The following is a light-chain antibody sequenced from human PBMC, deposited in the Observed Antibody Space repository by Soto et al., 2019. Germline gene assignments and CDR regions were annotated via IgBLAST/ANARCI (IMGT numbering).Light chain of an antibody. Sequence: QSALTQPASVSGSPGQSITISCTGTSSDVGGYNYVSWYQHHPGKAPKLMIYEVSDRPSGVSNRFSGSKSGNVASLTISGLQAEDEADYYCSLYSRSSTLVFGRGTKLTVL. J-gene: IGLJ3*02. CDR1: SSDVGGYNY. V-gene: IGLV2-14*01. CDR2: EVS. CDR3: SLYSRSSTLV.